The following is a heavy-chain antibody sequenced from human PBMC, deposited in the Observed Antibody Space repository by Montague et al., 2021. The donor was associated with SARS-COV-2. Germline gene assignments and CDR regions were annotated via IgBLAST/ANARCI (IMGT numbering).Heavy chain of an antibody. CDR2: IHHGGST. CDR1: GGSFSTYS. D-gene: IGHD3-10*01. Sequence: SETLSLTCAVHGGSFSTYSWNWIRQPPGKGLEWIGEIHHGGSTNYNPSLKSRDTISADTSKNQFSLKLTSVAAAGTAVYYCARLGDGVVPSPILGVGPHYSYYYMDVWGKGTTVTVSS. V-gene: IGHV4-34*01. J-gene: IGHJ6*03. CDR3: ARLGDGVVPSPILGVGPHYSYYYMDV.